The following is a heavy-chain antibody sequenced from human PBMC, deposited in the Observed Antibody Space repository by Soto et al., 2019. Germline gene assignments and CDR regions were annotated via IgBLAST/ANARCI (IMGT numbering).Heavy chain of an antibody. CDR3: ARDGSKGYSYAGWVDY. CDR2: ISSSSSYI. CDR1: GFTFSSYS. D-gene: IGHD5-18*01. J-gene: IGHJ4*02. Sequence: PGGSLRLSCAASGFTFSSYSMSWVRQAPGKGLEWGSSISSSSSYIYYADSVKVRFTISRDNAKNSLYLQMNSLRAEDTAGYYFARDGSKGYSYAGWVDYWGKRSLV. V-gene: IGHV3-21*01.